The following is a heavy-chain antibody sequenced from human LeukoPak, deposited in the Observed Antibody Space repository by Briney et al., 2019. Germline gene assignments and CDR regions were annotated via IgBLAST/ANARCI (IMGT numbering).Heavy chain of an antibody. D-gene: IGHD3-9*01. Sequence: PGRSLRLSCAASGFTFSSYAMHWVRQAPGKGLEWVAVISYDGSNKYYADSVKGRFTISRDNSKNTLYLQMNSLRAEDTAVYCCARDRGILTGTFDYWGQGTLVTVSS. CDR3: ARDRGILTGTFDY. V-gene: IGHV3-30*04. CDR1: GFTFSSYA. CDR2: ISYDGSNK. J-gene: IGHJ4*02.